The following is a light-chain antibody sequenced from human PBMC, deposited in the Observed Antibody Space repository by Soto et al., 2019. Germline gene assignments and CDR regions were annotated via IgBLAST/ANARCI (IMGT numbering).Light chain of an antibody. J-gene: IGKJ1*01. CDR2: ATS. CDR3: QQYGSSPRT. V-gene: IGKV3-20*01. Sequence: IVLTQSPGTMSLSPGEGAPLSCRASQPISYRSLAWYQHTPGRAPRLLIYATSSRAAGIPDRFIGSGSGTDFTLTISRMEPEDFAVYCCQQYGSSPRTFGQGTKVDIK. CDR1: QPISYRS.